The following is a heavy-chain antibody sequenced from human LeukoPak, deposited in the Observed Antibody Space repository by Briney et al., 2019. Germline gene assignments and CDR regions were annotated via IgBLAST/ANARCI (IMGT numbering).Heavy chain of an antibody. CDR3: ARAFDY. CDR2: ISSSGSI. V-gene: IGHV3-48*01. J-gene: IGHJ4*02. Sequence: GGSLRLSCAASGFTFSSYDMNWVRQAPGKGLEWASYISSSGSIYNADSVKGRFTISRDNAKNSLYLQMNSLRAEDTAVYYCARAFDYWGQGTLVTVSS. CDR1: GFTFSSYD.